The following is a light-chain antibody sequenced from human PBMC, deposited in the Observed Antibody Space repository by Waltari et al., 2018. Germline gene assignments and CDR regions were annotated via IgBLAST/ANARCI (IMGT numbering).Light chain of an antibody. CDR2: VNSDGSH. CDR1: SGHRSNV. V-gene: IGLV4-69*01. Sequence: QLVLTQSPSASASLGASVKLTCTLSSGHRSNVIAWLQQQPEKCPRYLLSVNSDGSHSRGDEIPDRFSGSSSGAERYLTISSLQSEDEADYYCQTGGHGTWVYGGGTKLTVL. J-gene: IGLJ3*02. CDR3: QTGGHGTWV.